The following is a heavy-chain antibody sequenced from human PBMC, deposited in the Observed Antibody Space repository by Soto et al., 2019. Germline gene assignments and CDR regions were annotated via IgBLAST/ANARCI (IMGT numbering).Heavy chain of an antibody. D-gene: IGHD2-21*01. CDR3: TRDQVGFMVIQVDF. V-gene: IGHV3-49*03. CDR1: GFTFADYA. Sequence: PGGSLRLSWTVSGFTFADYAMNWFRQAPGKGLEWVGSIRSKVYGGTTEYAASVKGRFIISRDDSKSIAYLQMNSLKTEDTALYYRTRDQVGFMVIQVDFWGRGTLVTVSS. J-gene: IGHJ4*02. CDR2: IRSKVYGGTT.